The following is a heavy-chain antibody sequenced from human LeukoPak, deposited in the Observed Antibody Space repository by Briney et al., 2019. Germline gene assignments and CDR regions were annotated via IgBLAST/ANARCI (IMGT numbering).Heavy chain of an antibody. V-gene: IGHV1-2*02. J-gene: IGHJ6*03. CDR2: INPNSGGT. CDR1: GYTFTGYF. CDR3: AAQCNDDFCYKRDYMDV. Sequence: ASVKVSCKASGYTFTGYFMHWVRQAPGQGLEWIGWINPNSGGTLFARRFQGRVTMTRDTSIGATYMELSRLTSDDTALYYCAAQCNDDFCYKRDYMDVWGKGTMVIVSS. D-gene: IGHD2-2*02.